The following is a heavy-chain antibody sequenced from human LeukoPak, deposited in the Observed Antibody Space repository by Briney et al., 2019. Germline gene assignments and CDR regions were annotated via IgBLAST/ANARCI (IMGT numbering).Heavy chain of an antibody. Sequence: PGGSLRLSCAASGDIFSTFAMSWVRQAPGRGLEWVSGISTISSTFYADSVKGRFTISRDNSKNTLYLQMNSLRAEDTAVYYCARDGARVGATAAIKNWGQGTLVTVSS. V-gene: IGHV3-23*01. J-gene: IGHJ4*02. CDR1: GDIFSTFA. CDR3: ARDGARVGATAAIKN. CDR2: ISTISST. D-gene: IGHD1-26*01.